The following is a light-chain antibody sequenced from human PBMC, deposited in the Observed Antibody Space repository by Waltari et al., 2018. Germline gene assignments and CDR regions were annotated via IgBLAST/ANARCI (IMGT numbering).Light chain of an antibody. CDR1: QVISNS. J-gene: IGKJ2*01. CDR3: QQYYSTPPYT. CDR2: AAS. V-gene: IGKV1-NL1*01. Sequence: DIQITQSPSSLSASVANRVTITCRASQVISNSLAWYQQKPGKAPKLLLYAASRLESGVPSRVSGSGSGTDYTLTISSLQPEDFATYYCQQYYSTPPYTFGQGTKLEIK.